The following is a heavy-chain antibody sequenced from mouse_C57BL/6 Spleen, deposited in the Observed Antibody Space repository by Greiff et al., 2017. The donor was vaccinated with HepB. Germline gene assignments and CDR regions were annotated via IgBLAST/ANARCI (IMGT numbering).Heavy chain of an antibody. J-gene: IGHJ4*01. D-gene: IGHD2-3*01. CDR3: ARRDDGYLYAMDY. CDR1: GYTFTSYW. CDR2: IDPNSGGT. V-gene: IGHV1-72*01. Sequence: QVQLQQPGAELVKPGASVKLSCKASGYTFTSYWMHWVKQRPGRGLEWIGRIDPNSGGTKYNEKFKSKATLTVDKPSSPAYMQLISLTSEDSAVYYCARRDDGYLYAMDYWGQGTSVTVSS.